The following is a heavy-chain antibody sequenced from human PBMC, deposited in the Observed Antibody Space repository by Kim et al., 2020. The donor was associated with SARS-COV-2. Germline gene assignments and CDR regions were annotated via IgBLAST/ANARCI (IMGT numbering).Heavy chain of an antibody. CDR1: GFTFSSYG. V-gene: IGHV3-30*18. CDR2: ISYDGSNK. CDR3: AKDSSSCYAGVYYYYGMDV. D-gene: IGHD6-13*01. Sequence: GGSLRLSCAASGFTFSSYGMHWVRQAPGKGLEWVAVISYDGSNKYYADSVKGRFTISRDNSKNTLYLQMNSLRAEDTAVYYCAKDSSSCYAGVYYYYGMDVWGQGTTVTVSS. J-gene: IGHJ6*02.